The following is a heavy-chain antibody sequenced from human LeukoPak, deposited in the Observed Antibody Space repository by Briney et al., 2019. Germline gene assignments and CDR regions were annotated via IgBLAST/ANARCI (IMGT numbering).Heavy chain of an antibody. CDR1: GFTFNSYS. V-gene: IGHV3-21*01. CDR3: ARDYYGDYYFDY. D-gene: IGHD4-17*01. Sequence: GGSLRFSCAASGFTFNSYSMNWVRQAPGKGLEWVSSISSGGYTYYADSVEGRFTISRDSAKNSLYLQMNSLRAEDTAVYYCARDYYGDYYFDYWGQGTLVTVSS. CDR2: ISSGGYT. J-gene: IGHJ4*02.